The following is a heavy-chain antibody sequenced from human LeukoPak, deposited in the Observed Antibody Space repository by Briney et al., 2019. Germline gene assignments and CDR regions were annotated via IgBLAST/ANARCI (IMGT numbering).Heavy chain of an antibody. J-gene: IGHJ6*02. D-gene: IGHD2-2*01. CDR2: NNAIFGTA. CDR3: ARDLGYCSSTSCFKYYYYYGMDV. Sequence: SVKVSCKASGGTFSSYAISWVRQAPGQGLEWMGGNNAIFGTANYAQKFQGRVTITADESTSTAYMELSSLRSEDTAVYYCARDLGYCSSTSCFKYYYYYGMDVWGQGTTVTVSS. V-gene: IGHV1-69*01. CDR1: GGTFSSYA.